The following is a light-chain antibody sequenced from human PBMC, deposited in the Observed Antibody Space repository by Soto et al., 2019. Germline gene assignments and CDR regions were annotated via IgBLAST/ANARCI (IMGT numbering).Light chain of an antibody. CDR1: QSVSSY. V-gene: IGKV3-11*01. CDR2: DAS. CDR3: QQRSNWPIT. Sequence: EIVLTQSPATLSLSPGERATLSCRASQSVSSYLAWYQQKPGQAPRLLIYDASNRATGIPARFSGSGSGTDFTLTISSLEPEDVALYYCQQRSNWPITLGQGTRLEIK. J-gene: IGKJ5*01.